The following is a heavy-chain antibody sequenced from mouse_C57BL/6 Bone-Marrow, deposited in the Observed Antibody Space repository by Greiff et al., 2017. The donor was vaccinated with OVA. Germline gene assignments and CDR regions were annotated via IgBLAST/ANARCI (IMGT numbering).Heavy chain of an antibody. CDR3: ARGAYYGYDGAMEY. CDR2: ISSGSSTI. V-gene: IGHV5-17*01. CDR1: GFTFSDYG. Sequence: EVKLMESGGGLVKPGGSLKLSCAASGFTFSDYGMHWVRQAPEKGLEWVAYISSGSSTIYYADTVKGRFTISRDNAKNTLFLQMTSLRSEDTAMYYCARGAYYGYDGAMEYWGQGTSVTVSS. J-gene: IGHJ4*01. D-gene: IGHD2-9*01.